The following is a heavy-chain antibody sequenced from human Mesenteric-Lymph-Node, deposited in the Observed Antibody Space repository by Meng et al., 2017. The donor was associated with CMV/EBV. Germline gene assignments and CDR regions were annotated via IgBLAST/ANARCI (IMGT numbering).Heavy chain of an antibody. V-gene: IGHV4-34*01. CDR2: INQSGGT. CDR1: GSFSNFY. D-gene: IGHD4-17*01. CDR3: ARWGFVRGNGDFVRSFDP. J-gene: IGHJ5*02. Sequence: GSFSNFYWSWIRQTPDKGLEWIGEINQSGGTKYNPSLKSRGVISIDTSKNQFSLRLNSVTAADTAVYYCARWGFVRGNGDFVRSFDPWGQGTLVTVSS.